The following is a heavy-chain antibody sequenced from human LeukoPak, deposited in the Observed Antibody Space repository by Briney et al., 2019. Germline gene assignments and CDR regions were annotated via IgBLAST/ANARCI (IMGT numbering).Heavy chain of an antibody. D-gene: IGHD3-22*01. CDR2: LHYSGST. CDR3: ARFSPNYYDSSGYYYSPGNDAFDI. J-gene: IGHJ3*02. V-gene: IGHV4-38-2*02. Sequence: SETLSLTCSVSGYSISSGYYWGWIRQPPGKGLEWIGYLHYSGSTNYNPSLKSRVTISVDTSKYQFSLKLSSVTAADTAVYYCARFSPNYYDSSGYYYSPGNDAFDIWGQGTMVTVSS. CDR1: GYSISSGYY.